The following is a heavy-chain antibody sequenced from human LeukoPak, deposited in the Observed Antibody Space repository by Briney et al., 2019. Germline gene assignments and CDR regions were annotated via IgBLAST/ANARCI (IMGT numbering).Heavy chain of an antibody. J-gene: IGHJ6*02. D-gene: IGHD6-6*01. V-gene: IGHV4-34*01. CDR2: INHSGST. Sequence: PSETLSLTCAAYGGSFSGYYWSWIRQPPGKGLEWIGEINHSGSTNYNPSLKSRVTISVDTSKNQFSLKLSSVTAADTAVYYCARGPQLYSSWPYYYYGMDVWGQGTTVTVSS. CDR1: GGSFSGYY. CDR3: ARGPQLYSSWPYYYYGMDV.